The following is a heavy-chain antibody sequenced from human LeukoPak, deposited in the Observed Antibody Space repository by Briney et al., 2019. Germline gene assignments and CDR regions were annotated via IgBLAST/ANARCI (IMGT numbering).Heavy chain of an antibody. CDR3: AREGTSIITGRTGTREYFDY. CDR2: IYYSGST. CDR1: GGSISSSSYY. V-gene: IGHV4-61*01. D-gene: IGHD1-20*01. Sequence: SETLSLTCTVSGGSISSSSYYWSWIRQPPGKGLEWIGYIYYSGSTNYNPSLKSRVTISVDTSKNQFSLKLSSVTAADTAVYYCAREGTSIITGRTGTREYFDYWGQGTLVTVSS. J-gene: IGHJ4*02.